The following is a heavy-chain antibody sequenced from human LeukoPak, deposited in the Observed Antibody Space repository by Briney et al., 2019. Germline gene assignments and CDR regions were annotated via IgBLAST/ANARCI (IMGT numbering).Heavy chain of an antibody. V-gene: IGHV3-23*01. D-gene: IGHD3-9*01. CDR2: MSAYNDRT. J-gene: IGHJ4*02. CDR3: AQELSDIFVVRTDS. Sequence: PGGSLRLSCAASGFTFSNYAMSWVRQTPGKGLEWVATMSAYNDRTHYADSVRGRFTVSRDNSKNTLSLQMNSLRGDDTAVYYCAQELSDIFVVRTDSWGQGTLVTVSS. CDR1: GFTFSNYA.